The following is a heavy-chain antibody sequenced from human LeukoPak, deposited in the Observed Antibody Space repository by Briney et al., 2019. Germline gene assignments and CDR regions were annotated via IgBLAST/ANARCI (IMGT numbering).Heavy chain of an antibody. CDR3: ARESYYDSLVSAFDI. J-gene: IGHJ3*02. D-gene: IGHD3-22*01. Sequence: GGSLRLSCAASGFTFSSYGMSWVRQAPGKGLEWVSTISSSGGNTYYADSVKGRFTISRDNSKNTLYLQMNSLRAEDTAVYYCARESYYDSLVSAFDIWGQGTMVTVSS. CDR1: GFTFSSYG. V-gene: IGHV3-23*01. CDR2: ISSSGGNT.